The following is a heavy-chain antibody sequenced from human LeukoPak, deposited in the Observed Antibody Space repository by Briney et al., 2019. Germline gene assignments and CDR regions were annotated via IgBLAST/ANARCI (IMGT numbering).Heavy chain of an antibody. D-gene: IGHD1-26*01. V-gene: IGHV3-11*01. J-gene: IGHJ4*02. CDR3: AREFILGATTTTSFDY. CDR1: GFTFSDYY. CDR2: ISSSGSTI. Sequence: GGSLRLSCAASGFTFSDYYMTWIRQAPGKGLEWVSYISSSGSTIYYADSVKGRFTISRDNAKNSLYLQMNSLRAEDTAVYYCAREFILGATTTTSFDYWGQGTLVTVSS.